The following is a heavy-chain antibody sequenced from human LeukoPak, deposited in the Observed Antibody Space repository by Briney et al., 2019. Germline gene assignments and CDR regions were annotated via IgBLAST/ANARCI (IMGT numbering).Heavy chain of an antibody. D-gene: IGHD2-15*01. V-gene: IGHV1-2*02. J-gene: IGHJ6*04. CDR3: ARVVVAADVGDY. CDR2: INPNSGGT. Sequence: ASVKVSCKASGYTFTGYYMHWVRQAPGQGLEWMGWINPNSGGTNYAQKFQGRVTMTRDTSISTAYMELSRLRSDDTAVYYCARVVVAADVGDYWGKGTTVTISS. CDR1: GYTFTGYY.